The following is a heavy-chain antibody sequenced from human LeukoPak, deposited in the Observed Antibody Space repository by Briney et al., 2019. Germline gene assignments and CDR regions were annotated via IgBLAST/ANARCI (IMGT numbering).Heavy chain of an antibody. CDR2: IYYSGST. Sequence: SETLSLTCTVSGGSISSSSYYWGWIRQPPGKGLEWIGSIYYSGSTYYNPSLKSRVTISVDTSKNQFSLKLSSVTAADTAVYYCARFRYYYGSGATNRPIDYWGQGTLVTVSS. V-gene: IGHV4-39*01. D-gene: IGHD3-10*01. J-gene: IGHJ4*02. CDR1: GGSISSSSYY. CDR3: ARFRYYYGSGATNRPIDY.